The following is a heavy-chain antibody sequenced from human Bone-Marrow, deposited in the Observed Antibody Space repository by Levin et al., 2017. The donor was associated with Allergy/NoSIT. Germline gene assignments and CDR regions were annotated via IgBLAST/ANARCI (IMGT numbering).Heavy chain of an antibody. D-gene: IGHD4-11*01. Sequence: GESLKISCKASGYTFTRYDINWVRQAIGQGLEWMGWMNPNSGNTGYAPKFQGRVTMTRNTTTGTAFMELTRLRSEDTAVYYCTRGAFDSNYHFYMDVWGKGTTVTVSS. J-gene: IGHJ6*03. CDR1: GYTFTRYD. CDR2: MNPNSGNT. V-gene: IGHV1-8*01. CDR3: TRGAFDSNYHFYMDV.